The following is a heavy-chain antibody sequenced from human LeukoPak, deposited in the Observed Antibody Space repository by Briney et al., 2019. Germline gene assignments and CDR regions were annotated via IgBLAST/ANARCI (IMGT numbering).Heavy chain of an antibody. Sequence: PGGSLRLSCAASGFDFSKYWMHWVRQAPGKGLVWVARINDDGSDTSYADSVKGRFTISRDNAKNTLFLQLNSLTAEDTAVYYCARRWYESSVYSLIDHWGQGTLVTVSS. CDR2: INDDGSDT. CDR1: GFDFSKYW. V-gene: IGHV3-74*01. CDR3: ARRWYESSVYSLIDH. J-gene: IGHJ4*02. D-gene: IGHD3-22*01.